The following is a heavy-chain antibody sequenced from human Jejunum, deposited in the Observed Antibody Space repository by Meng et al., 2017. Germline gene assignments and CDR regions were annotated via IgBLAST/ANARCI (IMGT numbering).Heavy chain of an antibody. V-gene: IGHV1-2*02. D-gene: IGHD6-19*01. J-gene: IGHJ5*02. CDR3: ARDGAVAGTTNSFDP. Sequence: VQLAESGAEVKKPGPSVKVSCKASGYTFTGYYMHWVRQAPGQGLEWMGWINPSSGTNYAQKFQGRVTMTRDTSISTAYMELSSLTSDDTAVYYCARDGAVAGTTNSFDPWGQGTLVTVSS. CDR1: GYTFTGYY. CDR2: INPSSGT.